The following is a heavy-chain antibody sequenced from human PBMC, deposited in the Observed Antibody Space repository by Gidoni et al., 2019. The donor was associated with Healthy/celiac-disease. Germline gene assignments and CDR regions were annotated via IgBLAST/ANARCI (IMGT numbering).Heavy chain of an antibody. CDR1: GFTFSTYA. J-gene: IGHJ4*02. Sequence: EVQLLESGGGLVQPGGSLRLSCVASGFTFSTYAMSWVRQAPGKGLEWVSAISGNGGSTYYADSVKGRLTISRDNSENTLYLQMNSLRAEDTAIYYCAKVGVDTTMDYYFDYWGQGTLVTVSS. CDR3: AKVGVDTTMDYYFDY. D-gene: IGHD5-18*01. CDR2: ISGNGGST. V-gene: IGHV3-23*01.